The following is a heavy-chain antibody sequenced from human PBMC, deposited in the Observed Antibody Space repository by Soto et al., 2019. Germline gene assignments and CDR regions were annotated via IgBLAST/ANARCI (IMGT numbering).Heavy chain of an antibody. D-gene: IGHD5-18*01. J-gene: IGHJ4*02. CDR2: ISYDGSNK. Sequence: QVQLVGSGGGVVQPGTSLRLSCAASGFTFNTYFMHWVRQAPGKGLEWVAVISYDGSNKEYADSVKGRFTISSDNSKNTLYLQMNSLRAEDTAVYYCAFDISMVTSLGYWGQGTLVTVSS. CDR1: GFTFNTYF. CDR3: AFDISMVTSLGY. V-gene: IGHV3-30-3*01.